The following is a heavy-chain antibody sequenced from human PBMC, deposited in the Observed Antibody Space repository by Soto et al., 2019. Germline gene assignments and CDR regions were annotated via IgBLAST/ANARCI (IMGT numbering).Heavy chain of an antibody. Sequence: PGESLKISCKGSGYSFTSYWISWVRQMPGKGLEWMGRIDPSDSYTNYSPSFQGHVTISADKSISTAYLQWSSLKASDTAMYYCAIHGPYGGSYYGMDVWGQGTTVTVSS. V-gene: IGHV5-10-1*01. CDR2: IDPSDSYT. D-gene: IGHD4-17*01. J-gene: IGHJ6*02. CDR3: AIHGPYGGSYYGMDV. CDR1: GYSFTSYW.